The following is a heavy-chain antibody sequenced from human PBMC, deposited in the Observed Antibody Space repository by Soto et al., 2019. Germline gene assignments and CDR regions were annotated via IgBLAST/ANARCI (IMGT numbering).Heavy chain of an antibody. D-gene: IGHD1-1*01. Sequence: QVQLQESGPGLVKPSETLSLTCSVSGGSISGLYWSWVRQPPGRGLEWIGWIYYSGTTNYNPSLKSRVTISVDTSKNQCYPKLSSVTAADTAIYYCARLRNPYFMDVWGKGTTVTVSS. CDR3: ARLRNPYFMDV. V-gene: IGHV4-59*08. J-gene: IGHJ6*03. CDR1: GGSISGLY. CDR2: IYYSGTT.